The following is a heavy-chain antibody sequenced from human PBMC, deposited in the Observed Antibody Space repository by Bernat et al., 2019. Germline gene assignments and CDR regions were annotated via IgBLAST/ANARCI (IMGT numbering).Heavy chain of an antibody. CDR3: ARSIDPAPGWEGRFDY. CDR2: INGGTSHT. J-gene: IGHJ4*02. V-gene: IGHV1-3*01. CDR1: GYTFANYA. Sequence: QVQLVQSGAEVRKPGASVRVSCKTSGYTFANYAIHWVRQAPGQGLEWMGWINGGTSHTRDEQKFQGRFTITRDTAASTVYMDLSSLRSDDTAVYYCARSIDPAPGWEGRFDYWGQGTQVTVPS. D-gene: IGHD1-26*01.